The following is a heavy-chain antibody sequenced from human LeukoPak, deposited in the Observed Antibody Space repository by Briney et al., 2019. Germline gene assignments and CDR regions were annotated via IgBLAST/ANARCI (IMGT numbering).Heavy chain of an antibody. CDR3: ARVYRSGGSIDY. D-gene: IGHD2-15*01. CDR1: GFTFGDYV. V-gene: IGHV3-11*04. CDR2: ISNTGSTM. J-gene: IGHJ4*02. Sequence: PGGSLRLSCTASGFTFGDYVMSWVRQAPGKGLEWVSYISNTGSTMYYADSVKGRFTISRDNAKNSLYLQMNSLRAEDTAVYYCARVYRSGGSIDYWGQGTLVTVSS.